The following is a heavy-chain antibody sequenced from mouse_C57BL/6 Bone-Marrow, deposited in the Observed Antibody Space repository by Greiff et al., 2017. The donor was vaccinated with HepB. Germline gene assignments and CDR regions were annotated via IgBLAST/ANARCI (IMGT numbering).Heavy chain of an antibody. Sequence: EVKLVESGGGLVKPGGSLKLSCAASGFTFSSYAMSWVRQTPEKRLEWVATISDGGSYTYYPDNVKGRVTISRDNAKNNLYLQMSHLKSEDTAMYYCARAWLRLYWYFDVWGTGTTVTVSS. V-gene: IGHV5-4*03. CDR2: ISDGGSYT. J-gene: IGHJ1*03. CDR3: ARAWLRLYWYFDV. CDR1: GFTFSSYA. D-gene: IGHD2-2*01.